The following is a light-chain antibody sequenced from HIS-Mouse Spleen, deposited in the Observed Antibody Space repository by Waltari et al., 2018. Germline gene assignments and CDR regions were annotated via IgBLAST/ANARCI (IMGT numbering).Light chain of an antibody. CDR3: QQRSNWPLFT. CDR1: PSVSSY. CDR2: DAS. V-gene: IGKV3-11*01. Sequence: DIVLTQSPATLSLSPGERATLSCRASPSVSSYLAWYQQKPGQAPRLLIYDASNRATATPARFSGSGSGTDFTLTIGSLEPEDFAVYYCQQRSNWPLFTFGPGTTVDIK. J-gene: IGKJ3*01.